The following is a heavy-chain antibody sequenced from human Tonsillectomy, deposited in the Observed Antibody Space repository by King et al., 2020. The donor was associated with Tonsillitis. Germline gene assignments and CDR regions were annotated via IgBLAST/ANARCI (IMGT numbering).Heavy chain of an antibody. Sequence: VQLVQSGGGLVKPGGSLRLSCAASGFTFSSYSMNWVRQAPGKGLEWVSSISSSSSYIYYADSVKGRFTISRDNAKNSLYLQMNSLRAEDTAVYCFSREYYDFWSGYYSPPPFYYYMDVWGKGTTVTVSS. CDR1: GFTFSSYS. D-gene: IGHD3-3*01. J-gene: IGHJ6*03. CDR3: SREYYDFWSGYYSPPPFYYYMDV. CDR2: ISSSSSYI. V-gene: IGHV3-21*01.